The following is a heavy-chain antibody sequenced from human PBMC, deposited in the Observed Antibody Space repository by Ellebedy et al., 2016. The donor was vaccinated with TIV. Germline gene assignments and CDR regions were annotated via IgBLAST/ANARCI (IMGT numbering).Heavy chain of an antibody. D-gene: IGHD2-8*02. V-gene: IGHV3-74*01. CDR2: INGDGSST. J-gene: IGHJ3*02. CDR3: AAVQYWEAAFDI. Sequence: PGGSLRLSCAASGFTFSGYWMHWVRQVPGKGLVWVSRINGDGSSTAYADSVKGRFTISRDHAKNTLYLQMNSLRAEDTAVYYCAAVQYWEAAFDIWGQGTMVTVSS. CDR1: GFTFSGYW.